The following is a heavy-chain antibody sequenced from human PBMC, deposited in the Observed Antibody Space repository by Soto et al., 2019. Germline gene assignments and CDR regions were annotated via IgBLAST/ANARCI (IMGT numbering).Heavy chain of an antibody. CDR2: INSDGSTT. CDR3: ARQEYSTTWYLNY. CDR1: GFTFSKYW. J-gene: IGHJ4*02. V-gene: IGHV3-74*01. D-gene: IGHD6-6*01. Sequence: GGSLRLSCAASGFTFSKYWMHWVRQAPGKGLVWVSRINSDGSTTNYADSVKGRFTISRDNSKNTLYLQMNSLRAEDTAVYYCARQEYSTTWYLNYWGQGTLVTVSS.